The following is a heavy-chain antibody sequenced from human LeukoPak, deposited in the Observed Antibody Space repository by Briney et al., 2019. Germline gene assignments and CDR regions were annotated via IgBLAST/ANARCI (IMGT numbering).Heavy chain of an antibody. V-gene: IGHV3-23*01. CDR3: ARGWIHLSHFDC. CDR1: TFTFSSYA. D-gene: IGHD5-18*01. Sequence: PGGSLRLPCGASTFTFSSYAMSWVPQAPGKALECVSAMSGTAGSTHYAVSVKGRFTIFRDNSKNTLYLEMNSLRAEGTAVYYCARGWIHLSHFDCWGQGTLVTVSS. J-gene: IGHJ4*02. CDR2: MSGTAGST.